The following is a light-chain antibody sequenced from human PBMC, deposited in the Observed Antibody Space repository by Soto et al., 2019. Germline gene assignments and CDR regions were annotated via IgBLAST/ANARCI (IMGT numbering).Light chain of an antibody. V-gene: IGLV2-14*03. CDR2: DVS. CDR3: SSQADRSTLI. Sequence: QSALTQPASVSGSPGQSITISCTGTSSDVGTYNRVSWYQHHPGKAPRLMIYDVSNRPSGVSNRFSGSKSSNTASLTISGLQAEDEANYYCSSQADRSTLIFGGGTQLTVL. J-gene: IGLJ2*01. CDR1: SSDVGTYNR.